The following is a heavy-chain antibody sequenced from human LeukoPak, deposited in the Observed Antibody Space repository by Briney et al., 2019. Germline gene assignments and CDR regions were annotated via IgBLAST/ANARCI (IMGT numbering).Heavy chain of an antibody. CDR2: IYYSGST. V-gene: IGHV4-59*08. CDR3: ARMGGPMTEIGY. Sequence: SETLSLTCTVSGGSISSYYWSWIRQPPGKGLEWIGYIYYSGSTNYNPSLKSRVTISVDTSKNQFSLKLSSVTAADTAVYYCARMGGPMTEIGYWGQGILVTVSS. J-gene: IGHJ4*02. D-gene: IGHD3-16*01. CDR1: GGSISSYY.